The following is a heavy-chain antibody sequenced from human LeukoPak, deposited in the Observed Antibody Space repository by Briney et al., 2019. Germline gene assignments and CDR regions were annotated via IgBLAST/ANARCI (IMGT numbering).Heavy chain of an antibody. D-gene: IGHD6-6*01. CDR3: AREYSSSSPMDV. CDR2: ISGSGGST. Sequence: PGGSLRLSCAASGFTFSSYAMSWVRQAPGKGLEWVSAISGSGGSTYYADSVKGRFTISRDNAKNSLYLQMNSLGAEDTAVYYCAREYSSSSPMDVWGQGTTVTVSS. J-gene: IGHJ6*02. V-gene: IGHV3-23*01. CDR1: GFTFSSYA.